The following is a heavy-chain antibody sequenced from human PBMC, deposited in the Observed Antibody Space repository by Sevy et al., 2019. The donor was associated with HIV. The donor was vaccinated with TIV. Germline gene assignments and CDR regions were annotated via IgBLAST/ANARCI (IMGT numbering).Heavy chain of an antibody. CDR2: FSFGCGRI. Sequence: GGSLRLSCAASGFTFANYSMSWVRQAPGKGLEWVSTFSFGCGRINYADSVKGRFTISRDDAKNTLFLQMNSLRAEDRATYFCAREGCTQAHDYGGQGTLVTVSS. V-gene: IGHV3-23*01. CDR1: GFTFANYS. J-gene: IGHJ4*02. CDR3: AREGCTQAHDY. D-gene: IGHD2-8*01.